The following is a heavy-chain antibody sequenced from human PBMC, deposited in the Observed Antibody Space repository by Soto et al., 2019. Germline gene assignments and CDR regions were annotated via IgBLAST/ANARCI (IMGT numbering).Heavy chain of an antibody. CDR1: GGSISRGGYY. Sequence: LSLTCTVSGGSISRGGYYWSWIRQHPGKGLEWIGYIYYSGSTYYNPSLKSRVTISVDTSKNQFSLKLSSVTAADTAVYYCARDRVVRTTGTTSFWFDPWGQGTLVTVSS. J-gene: IGHJ5*02. V-gene: IGHV4-31*03. D-gene: IGHD1-1*01. CDR3: ARDRVVRTTGTTSFWFDP. CDR2: IYYSGST.